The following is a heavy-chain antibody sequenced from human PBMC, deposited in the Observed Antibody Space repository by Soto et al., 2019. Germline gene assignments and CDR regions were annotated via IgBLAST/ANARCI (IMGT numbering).Heavy chain of an antibody. CDR3: VRTSLVVAAATREDY. CDR2: INSDGSST. J-gene: IGHJ4*02. Sequence: PGGSLRLSCAGSGFTFSSYWMYWARQAPGKGLVWVSRINSDGSSTSYADSVKGRFTISRDNAKNTLYLQMNSLRAEDTAVYYCVRTSLVVAAATREDYWGQGTLVTVSS. D-gene: IGHD2-15*01. CDR1: GFTFSSYW. V-gene: IGHV3-74*01.